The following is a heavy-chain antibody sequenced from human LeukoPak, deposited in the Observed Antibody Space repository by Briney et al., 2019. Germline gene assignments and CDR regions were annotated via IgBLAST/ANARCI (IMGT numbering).Heavy chain of an antibody. CDR3: ARDSYGSGSYYNEFHY. CDR2: IGTAGDT. J-gene: IGHJ4*02. CDR1: GFTFSSYD. D-gene: IGHD3-10*01. Sequence: GGSLRLSCAASGFTFSSYDMHWVRQATGKGLEWVSAIGTAGDTYYPGSVKGRFTISRENAKNSLYLQMNSLRAEDTAVYYCARDSYGSGSYYNEFHYWGQGTLVTVSS. V-gene: IGHV3-13*01.